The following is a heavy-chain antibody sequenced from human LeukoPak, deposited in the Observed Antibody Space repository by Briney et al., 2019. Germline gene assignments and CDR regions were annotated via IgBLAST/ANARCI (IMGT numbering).Heavy chain of an antibody. Sequence: PSETLSLTCAVYGGSFSGYYRSWIRQPPGKGLEWIGEINHSGSTNYNPSLKSRVTISVDTSKNQFSLKLSSVTAADTAVYYCARGPARDWFDPWGQGTLVTVSS. CDR3: ARGPARDWFDP. J-gene: IGHJ5*02. V-gene: IGHV4-34*01. CDR1: GGSFSGYY. CDR2: INHSGST.